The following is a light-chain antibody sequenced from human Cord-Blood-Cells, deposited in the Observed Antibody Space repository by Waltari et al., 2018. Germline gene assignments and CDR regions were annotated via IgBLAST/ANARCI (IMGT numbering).Light chain of an antibody. J-gene: IGLJ3*02. CDR3: CSYAGSSTWV. Sequence: QSALTQPASVSGSPGQSITISCTRTSSDVGSYNLVSWYQQHPGKAPKLMIYEGSKRPSGVSNRFSGSKSGNTASLTISGLQAEDDADYYCCSYAGSSTWVFGGGTKLTVL. CDR1: SSDVGSYNL. V-gene: IGLV2-23*01. CDR2: EGS.